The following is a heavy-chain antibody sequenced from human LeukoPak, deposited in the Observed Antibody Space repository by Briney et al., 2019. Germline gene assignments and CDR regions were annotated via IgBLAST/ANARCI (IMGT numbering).Heavy chain of an antibody. V-gene: IGHV3-33*01. CDR1: GFTFSSYG. CDR3: ARDIGYCSGGSCYAVHYYYYGMDV. CDR2: IWYDGSNK. Sequence: GRSLRLSCAASGFTFSSYGMHWVRQAPGKGLEWVAVIWYDGSNKYYADSVKGRFTISRDNSKNTLYLQMNSLRAEDTAVYYCARDIGYCSGGSCYAVHYYYYGMDVWGQGTTVTVSS. J-gene: IGHJ6*02. D-gene: IGHD2-15*01.